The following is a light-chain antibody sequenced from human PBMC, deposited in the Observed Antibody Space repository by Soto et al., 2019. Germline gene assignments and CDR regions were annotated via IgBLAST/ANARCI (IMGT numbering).Light chain of an antibody. V-gene: IGKV4-1*01. CDR1: QSLLYSSNNKNY. J-gene: IGKJ4*02. CDR2: WAS. CDR3: QQYHSNPELK. Sequence: IVLTQSPDSLAVSLGERATINCKASQSLLYSSNNKNYLAWYQQKPGQPPKLLIYWASTRASGVPARFSGSGPGTASAPTISTLQAEDVAVNDCQQYHSNPELKFGGVTKVDIX.